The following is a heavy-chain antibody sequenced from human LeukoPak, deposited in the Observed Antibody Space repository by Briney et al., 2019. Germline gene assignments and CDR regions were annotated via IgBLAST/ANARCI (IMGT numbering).Heavy chain of an antibody. CDR3: ARAMGARRWFDP. D-gene: IGHD1-26*01. Sequence: SETLSLTCTVSGGSISSYYWSWTRQPPGKGLEWIGYIYYSGSTNYNPSLKSRVTISVDTSKNQFSLKLSSVTAADTAVYYCARAMGARRWFDPWGQGTLVTVSS. V-gene: IGHV4-59*01. CDR2: IYYSGST. J-gene: IGHJ5*02. CDR1: GGSISSYY.